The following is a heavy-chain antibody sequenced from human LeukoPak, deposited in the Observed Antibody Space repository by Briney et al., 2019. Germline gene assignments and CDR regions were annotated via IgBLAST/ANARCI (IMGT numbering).Heavy chain of an antibody. V-gene: IGHV1-18*01. CDR1: GYTFTSYG. D-gene: IGHD2-2*01. Sequence: ASVKVSCKASGYTFTSYGISWVRQAPGQGLEWMGWISAYNGNTNYAQKLQGRVTMTTDTSTSTAYVELRSLRSDDTAVYYCARDRYCSSTSCASFDYWGQGTLVTVSS. CDR3: ARDRYCSSTSCASFDY. J-gene: IGHJ4*02. CDR2: ISAYNGNT.